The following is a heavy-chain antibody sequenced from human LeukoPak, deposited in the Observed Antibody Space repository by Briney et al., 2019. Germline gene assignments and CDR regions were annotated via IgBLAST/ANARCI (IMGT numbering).Heavy chain of an antibody. CDR2: ISWNSGSI. CDR1: GFIFDDYA. CDR3: ARAIGVTCISTSCYSFDY. V-gene: IGHV3-9*01. Sequence: PGGSVRLSCAASGFIFDDYAIHWVRQAPGKGLEWVSGISWNSGSIGYADSVKGRFTISRDNAKNSLYLQMNSLRTEDTALYYCARAIGVTCISTSCYSFDYWGQGTLVTVSS. J-gene: IGHJ4*02. D-gene: IGHD2-2*02.